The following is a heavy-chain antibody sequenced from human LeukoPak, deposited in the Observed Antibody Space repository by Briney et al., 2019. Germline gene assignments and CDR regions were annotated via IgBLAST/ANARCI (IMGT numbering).Heavy chain of an antibody. CDR2: ISAYNGNT. V-gene: IGHV1-18*01. CDR3: ARTEIRGKQLWFYY. J-gene: IGHJ4*02. CDR1: GYTFTSYG. D-gene: IGHD5-18*01. Sequence: GASVKVSCKASGYTFTSYGISWVRQAPGQGLEWMGWISAYNGNTNYAQKLQGRVTMTTDTSTSTAYMELRSLRSDDTAVYYCARTEIRGKQLWFYYWGQGTLVTVSS.